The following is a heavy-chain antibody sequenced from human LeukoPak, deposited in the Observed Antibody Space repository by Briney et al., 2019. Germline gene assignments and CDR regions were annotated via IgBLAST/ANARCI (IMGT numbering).Heavy chain of an antibody. CDR3: ARDIYCSGGSCYGDAFDI. D-gene: IGHD2-15*01. Sequence: PGGSLRLSCAASGFTFSSYEMNWVRQAPGKGLEWVSYISSSGSYIYYADSVKGRFTISRDNAKNSLYLQMNSLRAEDTAVYYCARDIYCSGGSCYGDAFDIWGQGTMVTVSS. CDR2: ISSSGSYI. CDR1: GFTFSSYE. V-gene: IGHV3-21*05. J-gene: IGHJ3*02.